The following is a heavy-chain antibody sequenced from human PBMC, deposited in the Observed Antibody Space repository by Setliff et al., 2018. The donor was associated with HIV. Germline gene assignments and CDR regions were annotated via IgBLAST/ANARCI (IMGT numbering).Heavy chain of an antibody. CDR3: ATILVYGVYKWFNP. CDR2: IYYSGST. J-gene: IGHJ5*02. V-gene: IGHV4-59*08. D-gene: IGHD3-3*01. CDR1: GGSISSYY. Sequence: SETLSLTCTVSGGSISSYYWSWIRQPPGKGLEWIGYIYYSGSTNYNPSLKSRVTISVDTSKNQFSLKLSSVTAADTAVYYCATILVYGVYKWFNPWGQGTLVTVSS.